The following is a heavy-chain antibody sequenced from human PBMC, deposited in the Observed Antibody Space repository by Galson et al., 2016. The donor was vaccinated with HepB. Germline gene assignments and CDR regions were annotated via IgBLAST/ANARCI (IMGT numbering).Heavy chain of an antibody. V-gene: IGHV1-69*13. D-gene: IGHD6-19*01. CDR3: GGGRKEWLLRETLPSADYFEH. CDR1: GGTFTTYP. CDR2: IIPLFGTS. Sequence: SVKVSCKASGGTFTTYPISWVRQAPGQGLEWMGGIIPLFGTSNYAQKFQGRVTITADESTSATYMELSSLTSQDTAVYYCGGGRKEWLLRETLPSADYFEHWGQGTLVTVSS. J-gene: IGHJ1*01.